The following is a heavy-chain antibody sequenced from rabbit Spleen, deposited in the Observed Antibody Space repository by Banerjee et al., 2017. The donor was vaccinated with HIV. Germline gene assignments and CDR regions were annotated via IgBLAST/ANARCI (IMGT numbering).Heavy chain of an antibody. CDR3: ARAENFDRYATDLGL. CDR2: LNGGGSGTT. J-gene: IGHJ4*01. Sequence: QEQLKESGGGLVQPGGSLKLSCKASGFTLSRYWIWWVRQAPGKGLEWIACLNGGGSGTTHYATWAKGRFTVSKTSSTTVTLQMTSLTAADTATYFCARAENFDRYATDLGLWGPGTLVTVS. D-gene: IGHD6-1*01. CDR1: GFTLSRYW. V-gene: IGHV1S45*01.